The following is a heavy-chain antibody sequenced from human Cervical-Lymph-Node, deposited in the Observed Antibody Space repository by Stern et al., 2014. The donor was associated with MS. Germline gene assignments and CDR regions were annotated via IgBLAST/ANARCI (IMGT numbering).Heavy chain of an antibody. CDR3: ARDQVRKVRGVITLRNGMDV. Sequence: MQLVESGGGVVQPGRSLRLSCAASGFTFSSYAMHWVRQAPGKGLEWVAVISYDGSNKYYADSVKGRFTVSRDNSKNTLYLQMNSLRAEDTAVYYCARDQVRKVRGVITLRNGMDVWGQGTTVTVSS. J-gene: IGHJ6*02. D-gene: IGHD3-10*01. CDR1: GFTFSSYA. CDR2: ISYDGSNK. V-gene: IGHV3-30*01.